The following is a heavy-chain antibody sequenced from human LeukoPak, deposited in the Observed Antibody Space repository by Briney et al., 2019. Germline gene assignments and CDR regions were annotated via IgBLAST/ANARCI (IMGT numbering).Heavy chain of an antibody. V-gene: IGHV1-69*06. J-gene: IGHJ4*02. CDR3: ARAILGGYDSPAPNDY. Sequence: ASVKVSCKASGYTFTGYYMHWVRQARGQGLEWMGGIIPIFGTANYAQKFQGRVTITADKSTSTAYMELSSLRSEDTAVYYCARAILGGYDSPAPNDYWGQGTLVTVSS. D-gene: IGHD5-12*01. CDR1: GYTFTGYY. CDR2: IIPIFGTA.